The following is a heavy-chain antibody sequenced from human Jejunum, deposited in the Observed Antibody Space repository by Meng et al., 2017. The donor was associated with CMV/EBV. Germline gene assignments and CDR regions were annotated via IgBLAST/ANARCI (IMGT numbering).Heavy chain of an antibody. CDR1: GIHFETYA. CDR2: ISAIDGST. V-gene: IGHV3-23*01. D-gene: IGHD4-11*01. J-gene: IGHJ6*02. CDR3: GPTTVITLNSYGMDV. Sequence: GIHFETYAMSWFRQAPGKGLEWVSLISAIDGSTYYADSVKGRFTISRDNSKNTLYLQMNSLRAEDTATYHCGPTTVITLNSYGMDVWGQGTTVTVSS.